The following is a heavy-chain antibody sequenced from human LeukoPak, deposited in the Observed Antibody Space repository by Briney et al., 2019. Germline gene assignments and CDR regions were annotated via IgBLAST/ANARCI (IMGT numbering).Heavy chain of an antibody. CDR1: GFTVSSNS. J-gene: IGHJ6*03. CDR3: AKDGYSYGYDYYYYMDV. Sequence: GGSLRLSCTVSGFTVSSNSMSWVRQAPGKGLEWVSFIYSDNTHYSDSVKGRFTISRDNSKNTLYLQMNSLRAEDTAVYHCAKDGYSYGYDYYYYMDVWGKGTTVTISS. V-gene: IGHV3-66*03. CDR2: IYSDNT. D-gene: IGHD5-18*01.